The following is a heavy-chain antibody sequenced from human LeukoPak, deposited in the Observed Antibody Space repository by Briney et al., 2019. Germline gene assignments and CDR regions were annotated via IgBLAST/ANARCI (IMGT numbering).Heavy chain of an antibody. V-gene: IGHV3-48*01. CDR2: ISSSSSTI. J-gene: IGHJ4*02. Sequence: GGSLRLSCAASGFTFSSYSMNWVRQAPGKGLEWVSYISSSSSTIYYADSVKGRFTISRDNAKNSLYLQMNSLRAEDTAVYYCAKRFSYLDYWGQGTLVTVSS. D-gene: IGHD3-3*02. CDR1: GFTFSSYS. CDR3: AKRFSYLDY.